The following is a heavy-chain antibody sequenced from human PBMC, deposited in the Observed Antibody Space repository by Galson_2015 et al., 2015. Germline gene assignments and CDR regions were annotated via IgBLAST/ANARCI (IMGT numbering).Heavy chain of an antibody. CDR3: ARGPLDILTGHYSYYYYYYGMDV. J-gene: IGHJ6*02. D-gene: IGHD3-9*01. CDR1: GSTFSSYA. Sequence: SLRLSCAASGSTFSSYAMSWVRQAPGKGLEWVSAISGSGGSTYYADSVKGRFTISRDNSKNSLYLQMNSLRAEDTAVYYCARGPLDILTGHYSYYYYYYGMDVWGQGTTVTVSS. V-gene: IGHV3-23*01. CDR2: ISGSGGST.